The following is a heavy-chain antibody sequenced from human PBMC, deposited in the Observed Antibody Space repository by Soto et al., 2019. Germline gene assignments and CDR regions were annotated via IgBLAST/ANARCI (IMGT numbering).Heavy chain of an antibody. D-gene: IGHD5-18*01. CDR3: ARGTGDTAMGAYFDY. CDR1: GYTFTGYY. CDR2: INPNSGGT. J-gene: IGHJ4*02. V-gene: IGHV1-2*04. Sequence: ASVKVSCKASGYTFTGYYMHWVRQAPGQGLEWMGWINPNSGGTNYAQKFQGWVTMTRDTSISTAYMELSRLRSDDTVVYYCARGTGDTAMGAYFDYWGQGTLVTVSS.